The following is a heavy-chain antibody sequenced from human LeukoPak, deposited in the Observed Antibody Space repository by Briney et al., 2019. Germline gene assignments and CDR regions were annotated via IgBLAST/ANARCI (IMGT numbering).Heavy chain of an antibody. CDR3: ASDRPDSGSNYHY. Sequence: SETLSLTCAVSVGSISGHWWSWIRQPVGKGLEWIGRIYASGRTNYNPSLKSRITMSVDTSKNQFSLKLSSVTAADTAVYYCASDRPDSGSNYHYWGQGTLVTVSS. CDR1: VGSISGHW. D-gene: IGHD1-26*01. V-gene: IGHV4-4*07. J-gene: IGHJ4*02. CDR2: IYASGRT.